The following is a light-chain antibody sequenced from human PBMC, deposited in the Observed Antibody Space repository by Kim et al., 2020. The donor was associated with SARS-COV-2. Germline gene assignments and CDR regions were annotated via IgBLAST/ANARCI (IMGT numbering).Light chain of an antibody. CDR2: LNSDGSH. J-gene: IGLJ2*01. Sequence: SVKRTCTLSSGHSHYAIAWHQLQPEKGPRYLMKLNSDGSHNKGDGIPDRFSGSSSGAERYLSISSLQSEDEADYYCQTWGTGIVIFGGGTKVTVL. CDR1: SGHSHYA. V-gene: IGLV4-69*01. CDR3: QTWGTGIVI.